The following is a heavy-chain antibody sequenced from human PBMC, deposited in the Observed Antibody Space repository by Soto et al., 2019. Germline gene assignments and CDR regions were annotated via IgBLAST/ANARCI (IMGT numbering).Heavy chain of an antibody. V-gene: IGHV1-18*01. CDR1: GYTFTSYG. J-gene: IGHJ4*02. CDR3: ARDLGGQIVDY. CDR2: ISGYKGNT. Sequence: QVQLVQSGAEVKKPGASVKVSCKASGYTFTSYGISWVRQAPGQGLEWMGWISGYKGNTKYAQKLQGRVTMTTDTSTSTAHMELRRLRSDDTAVYYCARDLGGQIVDYWGQGTLVTVSS. D-gene: IGHD1-26*01.